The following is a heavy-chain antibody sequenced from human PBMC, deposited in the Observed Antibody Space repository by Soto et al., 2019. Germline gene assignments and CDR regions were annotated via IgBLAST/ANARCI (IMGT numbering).Heavy chain of an antibody. V-gene: IGHV3-30-3*01. CDR2: ISYDGSNK. D-gene: IGHD6-13*01. J-gene: IGHJ6*02. Sequence: PGGSLRLSCAASGFTFSSYAMHWVRQAPGKGLEWVAVISYDGSNKYYADSVKGRFTISRDNSKNTLYLQMNSRRAEDTAVYYCARDRLYSSSWYVGGYYYYYYGMDVWGQGTTVTVSS. CDR1: GFTFSSYA. CDR3: ARDRLYSSSWYVGGYYYYYYGMDV.